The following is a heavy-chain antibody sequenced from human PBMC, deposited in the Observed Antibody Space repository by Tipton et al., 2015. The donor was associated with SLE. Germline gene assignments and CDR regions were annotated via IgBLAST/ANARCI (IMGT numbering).Heavy chain of an antibody. V-gene: IGHV4-61*09. Sequence: TLSLTCTASGDSIRSGGYYWSWIRQPAGKRLEWIGQIYTSGTTNYNPSLKSRVTISIDTSKSQFSLKLSSVTAADTAVYYCARRADAFDIWGQGTMVTVSS. CDR1: GDSIRSGGYY. CDR2: IYTSGTT. CDR3: ARRADAFDI. J-gene: IGHJ3*02.